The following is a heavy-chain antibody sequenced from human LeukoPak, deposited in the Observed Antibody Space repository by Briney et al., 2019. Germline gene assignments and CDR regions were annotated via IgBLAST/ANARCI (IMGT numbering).Heavy chain of an antibody. CDR2: LSGSGYNT. D-gene: IGHD6-6*01. Sequence: GGSLRLSCAASGFTFSSHALSWVRQAPGKGLEWVSSLSGSGYNTYYADSVKGRFTISRDNSKNTLYLQMNSLRVEDTALYYCVKGSSSSRPYYFDYWGQGTLVTVSS. CDR1: GFTFSSHA. V-gene: IGHV3-23*01. J-gene: IGHJ4*02. CDR3: VKGSSSSRPYYFDY.